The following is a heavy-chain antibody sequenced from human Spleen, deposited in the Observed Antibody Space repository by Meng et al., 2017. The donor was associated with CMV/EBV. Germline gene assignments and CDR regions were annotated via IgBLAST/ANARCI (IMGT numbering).Heavy chain of an antibody. CDR2: IATTGDT. Sequence: GESLKISCEASGFTFSTYDMHWVRRITGKGLEWVSGIATTGDTYYADSVRGRVTISRENAKNTLYLQMNSLRAEDTAVYYCAKYQTKSAMIVVVMDYWGQGTLVTVSS. J-gene: IGHJ4*02. CDR3: AKYQTKSAMIVVVMDY. D-gene: IGHD3-22*01. CDR1: GFTFSTYD. V-gene: IGHV3-13*01.